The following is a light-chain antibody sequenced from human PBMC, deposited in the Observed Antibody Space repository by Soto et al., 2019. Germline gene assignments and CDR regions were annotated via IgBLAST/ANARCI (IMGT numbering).Light chain of an antibody. CDR2: EDS. CDR3: CSYAGSSTFV. J-gene: IGLJ1*01. V-gene: IGLV2-23*01. CDR1: SSDVGGYNP. Sequence: QSALTQPASVSGSPGQSITISCTGTSSDVGGYNPVSWYQQHPGKAPKLMIYEDSKRPSGLSNRFSGSKSGNTASLTTSGLQAEDEADYYCCSYAGSSTFVFGTGTKVTVL.